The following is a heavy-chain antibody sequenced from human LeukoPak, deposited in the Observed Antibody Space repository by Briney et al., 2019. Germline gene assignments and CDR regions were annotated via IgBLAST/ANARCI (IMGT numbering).Heavy chain of an antibody. V-gene: IGHV4-34*01. CDR2: INHSGST. J-gene: IGHJ5*02. Sequence: SETLSLTCAVHGGSFSGYYWSWIRQPPGKGLEWIGEINHSGSTNYNPSLKSRVTISVDTSKNQFSLKLSSVTAADTAVYYCARGLRFPRFLTLRNWFDPWGQGTLVTVSS. CDR1: GGSFSGYY. D-gene: IGHD3-9*01. CDR3: ARGLRFPRFLTLRNWFDP.